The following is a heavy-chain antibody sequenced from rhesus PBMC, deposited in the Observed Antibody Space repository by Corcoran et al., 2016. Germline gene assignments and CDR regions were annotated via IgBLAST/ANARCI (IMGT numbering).Heavy chain of an antibody. V-gene: IGHV3-178*01. CDR2: ISNGGGST. J-gene: IGHJ4*01. D-gene: IGHD2-39*02. Sequence: EVQLVESGGGWAKPGGSLIRSCAAAGVTFRDYYMDWVRQAPGKGLEWVSRISNGGGSTWYADSVKGRFTISRENAKNTLYLQMNSLRAEDTAVYYCARDGGGNYFDYWGQGVLVTVSS. CDR1: GVTFRDYY. CDR3: ARDGGGNYFDY.